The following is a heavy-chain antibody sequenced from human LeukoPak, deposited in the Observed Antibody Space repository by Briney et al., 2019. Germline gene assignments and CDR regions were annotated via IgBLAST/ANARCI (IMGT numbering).Heavy chain of an antibody. Sequence: GGSLRLSCAASGLSISDNYMSWVRQAPGKGLEWVSIIHSGGNIYYADSVKGRFTISRDNSKNTLYLQMNSLRAEDTAVYYYARDRGYAMDVWGQGTTVTVSS. CDR1: GLSISDNY. CDR2: IHSGGNI. J-gene: IGHJ6*02. D-gene: IGHD1-1*01. V-gene: IGHV3-53*01. CDR3: ARDRGYAMDV.